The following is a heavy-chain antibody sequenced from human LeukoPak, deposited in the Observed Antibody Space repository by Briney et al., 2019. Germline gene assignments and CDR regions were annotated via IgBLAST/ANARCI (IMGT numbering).Heavy chain of an antibody. Sequence: ASVKVSCEASGYTFTSYDINWVRQATGQGLEWMGWMNPNSGNTGYAQKFQGRVTMTRNTSISTAYKELSSLRSEDTAVYYCARGVCTTIFGVVTIYYYMDVWGKGTPVTVSS. CDR2: MNPNSGNT. J-gene: IGHJ6*03. D-gene: IGHD3-3*01. CDR3: ARGVCTTIFGVVTIYYYMDV. CDR1: GYTFTSYD. V-gene: IGHV1-8*01.